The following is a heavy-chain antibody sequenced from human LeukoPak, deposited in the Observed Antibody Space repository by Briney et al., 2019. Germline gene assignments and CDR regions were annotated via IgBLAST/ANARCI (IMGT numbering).Heavy chain of an antibody. CDR3: ARVLLTSMIVVIVDAFDI. V-gene: IGHV3-20*04. J-gene: IGHJ3*02. Sequence: GRSLRHSCAASGFTFDDHAMSWVRQAPGKGLEWVATINWNADTTGYADSVKGRFTISRDNAKNSLYLQMNNLRVEDTAFYYCARVLLTSMIVVIVDAFDIWGQGTMVTVSS. CDR1: GFTFDDHA. D-gene: IGHD3-22*01. CDR2: INWNADTT.